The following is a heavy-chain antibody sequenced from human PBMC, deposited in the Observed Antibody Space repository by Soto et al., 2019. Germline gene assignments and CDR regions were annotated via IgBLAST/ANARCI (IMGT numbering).Heavy chain of an antibody. CDR2: IIPIFGTA. Sequence: EASVKVSCKASGRTFSSYAISWVRQAPGQGLEWMGGIIPIFGTANYAQKFQGRVTITADESTSTAYMELSSLRSEDTAVYYCASDLGYCSGGSCYVWFDPWGQGTLVTVSS. V-gene: IGHV1-69*13. D-gene: IGHD2-15*01. J-gene: IGHJ5*02. CDR1: GRTFSSYA. CDR3: ASDLGYCSGGSCYVWFDP.